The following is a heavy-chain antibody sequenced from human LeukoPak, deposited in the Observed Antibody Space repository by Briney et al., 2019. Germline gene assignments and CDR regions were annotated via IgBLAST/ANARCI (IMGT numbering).Heavy chain of an antibody. V-gene: IGHV3-48*04. J-gene: IGHJ4*02. CDR2: ISHSNGKS. D-gene: IGHD3-3*01. Sequence: PGGSLRLSCATSGFTFSDYDMHWVRQAPGKGLEWISSISHSNGKSYFADSVKGRFTTSRDNAKNSVYLQMNSLRVEDTAVYYCARDIPIGRTNFDYWGQGTLVTVSS. CDR1: GFTFSDYD. CDR3: ARDIPIGRTNFDY.